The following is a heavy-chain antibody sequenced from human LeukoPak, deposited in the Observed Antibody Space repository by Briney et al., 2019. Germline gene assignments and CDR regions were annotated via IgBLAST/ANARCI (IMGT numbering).Heavy chain of an antibody. V-gene: IGHV1-69*06. CDR3: AKSNGYGLVDI. CDR2: IIPIFGTA. CDR1: GGTFSSYA. J-gene: IGHJ3*02. D-gene: IGHD3-10*01. Sequence: EASVKVSCKASGGTFSSYAISWVRQAPGQGLEWMGGIIPIFGTANYAQKFQGRVTITADKSTSTAYMELSSLRSEDTAVYYCAKSNGYGLVDIWGQGTMVTVSS.